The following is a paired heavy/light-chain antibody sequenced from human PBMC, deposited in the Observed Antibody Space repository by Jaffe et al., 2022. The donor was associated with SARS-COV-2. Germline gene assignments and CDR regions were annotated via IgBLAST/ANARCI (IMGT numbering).Light chain of an antibody. CDR1: QSISNW. Sequence: DTQMTQSPSTLSASVGDRVTITCRASQSISNWLAWYQHKPGIAPRLLIFEASSLERGVPSRFSGSGSGTEFTLTISSLQPEDSAIYYCQQSYFYPWTFGQGTRV. CDR2: EAS. V-gene: IGKV1-5*03. J-gene: IGKJ1*01. CDR3: QQSYFYPWT.
Heavy chain of an antibody. V-gene: IGHV1-3*01. J-gene: IGHJ4*02. D-gene: IGHD5-12*01. CDR1: GYTFETYA. Sequence: QVQLVQSGAELKKPGASVRVSCEASGYTFETYALHWLRHAPGQRLEWMGWLNPGSGHTQYSEKFQDRVTFTSDTSATTAYMEVSSLRSEDTGVYYCARVRASSDYYHFFDNWGQGTLVTVSS. CDR2: LNPGSGHT. CDR3: ARVRASSDYYHFFDN.